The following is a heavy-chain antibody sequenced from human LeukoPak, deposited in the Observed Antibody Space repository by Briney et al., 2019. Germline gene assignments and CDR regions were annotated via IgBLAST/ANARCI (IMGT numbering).Heavy chain of an antibody. D-gene: IGHD3-10*01. CDR2: MNPNSGNT. V-gene: IGHV1-8*01. Sequence: ASVKVSCKASGYTFTRYDINWVRQATGQGLEWMGWMNPNSGNTGYAQKFQGRVTMTRNTSISTAYMELSSLRSEDTAVYYCARADYYGSGVDYWGQGTLVTVSS. CDR3: ARADYYGSGVDY. J-gene: IGHJ4*02. CDR1: GYTFTRYD.